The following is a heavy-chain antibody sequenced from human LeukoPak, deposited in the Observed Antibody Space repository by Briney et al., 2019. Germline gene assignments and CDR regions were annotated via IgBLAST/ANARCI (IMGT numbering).Heavy chain of an antibody. CDR2: IDANSGDT. CDR3: AGPWDQVGFDP. CDR1: GYTFTGYY. J-gene: IGHJ5*02. D-gene: IGHD1-26*01. V-gene: IGHV1-2*02. Sequence: ASVKVSCKASGYTFTGYYTHWVRQAPGQGLEWMGWIDANSGDTNYAQKFQGRVTMTRDTSISTAYMELIGLRSDDTAVYYCAGPWDQVGFDPWGQGTLVSVSS.